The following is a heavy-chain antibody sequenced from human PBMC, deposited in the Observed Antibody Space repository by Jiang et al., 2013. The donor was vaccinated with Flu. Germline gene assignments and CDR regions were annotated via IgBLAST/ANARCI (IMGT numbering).Heavy chain of an antibody. D-gene: IGHD1-26*01. J-gene: IGHJ4*02. CDR2: SGSTI. V-gene: IGHV3-48*03. Sequence: SGSTIYYADSVKGRFTISRDNAKNSLYLQMNSLRAEDTAVYYCASSLSGSYFYYFDYWGQGTLVTVSS. CDR3: ASSLSGSYFYYFDY.